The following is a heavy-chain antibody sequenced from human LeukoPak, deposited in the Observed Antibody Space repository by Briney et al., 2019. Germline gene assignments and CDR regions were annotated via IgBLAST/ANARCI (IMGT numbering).Heavy chain of an antibody. CDR2: IFGNTGST. CDR3: AKDRTYHSDFSAYYFSPPLQQY. V-gene: IGHV3-23*01. CDR1: GFTFTNYA. Sequence: GGSLRLSCVASGFTFTNYAMSWVRQAPGKGLEWVSGIFGNTGSTYYADSVKGRVTDSRDNSRNTVYLQMNSLRAEDTAVYYCAKDRTYHSDFSAYYFSPPLQQYWGQGTLVTVSS. D-gene: IGHD3-22*01. J-gene: IGHJ4*02.